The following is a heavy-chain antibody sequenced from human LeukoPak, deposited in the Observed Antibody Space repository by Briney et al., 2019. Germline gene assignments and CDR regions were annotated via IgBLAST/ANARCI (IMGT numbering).Heavy chain of an antibody. CDR1: GFTFSSYS. Sequence: VKPGGSLRLSCAASGFTFSSYSMNWVRQAPGKGLEWVSSISSSSYIYYADSVKGRFTISRDNAKNSLYLQMNSLRGEDTAVYYCARDMGYCSSSNCYTYYLDYWGQGTLVTVSS. J-gene: IGHJ4*02. CDR3: ARDMGYCSSSNCYTYYLDY. D-gene: IGHD2-2*01. V-gene: IGHV3-21*01. CDR2: ISSSSYI.